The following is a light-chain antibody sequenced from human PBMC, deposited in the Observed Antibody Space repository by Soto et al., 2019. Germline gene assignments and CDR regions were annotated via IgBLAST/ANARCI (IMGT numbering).Light chain of an antibody. CDR3: PDCAILPKR. Sequence: LSGSVGDSVTVTWRASHTTSSWLARYQHTPRKAPKLLIYAASSLQSAVPSPFSGRGSRTDFTLTISILQPEDFVSYWSPDCAILPKRFCQGT. CDR1: HTTSSW. J-gene: IGKJ1*01. CDR2: AAS. V-gene: IGKV1-39*02.